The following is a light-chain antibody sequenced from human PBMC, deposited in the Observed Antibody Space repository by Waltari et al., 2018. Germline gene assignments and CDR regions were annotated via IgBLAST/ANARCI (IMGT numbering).Light chain of an antibody. CDR2: AAC. V-gene: IGKV1-39*01. Sequence: DIQMTQSPPSLSASVGDRVTITCRASQNIRNYLNWYQQTQVKAPRLLIYAACTVRFGVSARFSARGSGTNVYLTNSSLQPEDFATFYCQQTYSDPRNFGGGTKV. CDR1: QNIRNY. J-gene: IGKJ4*01. CDR3: QQTYSDPRN.